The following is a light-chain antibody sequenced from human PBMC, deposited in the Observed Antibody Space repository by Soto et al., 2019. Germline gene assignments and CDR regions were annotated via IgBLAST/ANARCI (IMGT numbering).Light chain of an antibody. V-gene: IGLV2-14*01. J-gene: IGLJ1*01. CDR1: SSDVGGYNY. Sequence: QSVLTQPASVSGSPGQSITISCTGTSSDVGGYNYVSWYQQHPGKAPKLMIYDVSNRPSGVSNRFSGSKSGNTASLTISGLQAEDEADYYCSSYTSSSTILSFGTGTKLTVL. CDR2: DVS. CDR3: SSYTSSSTILS.